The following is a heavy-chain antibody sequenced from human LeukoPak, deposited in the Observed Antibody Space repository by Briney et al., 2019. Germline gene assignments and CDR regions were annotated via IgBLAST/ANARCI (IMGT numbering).Heavy chain of an antibody. Sequence: GGSLRLSCAASGFTFSRYEMNWVRQAPGKGLEWVSYISSSGTTIYYADSVKGRFTISRDNSKNTLYLQMNSLRAEDTAVYYCARSVSSRFTSPRRPYYFDSWGQGTLVTVSS. CDR1: GFTFSRYE. CDR2: ISSSGTTI. J-gene: IGHJ4*02. D-gene: IGHD2-2*01. CDR3: ARSVSSRFTSPRRPYYFDS. V-gene: IGHV3-48*03.